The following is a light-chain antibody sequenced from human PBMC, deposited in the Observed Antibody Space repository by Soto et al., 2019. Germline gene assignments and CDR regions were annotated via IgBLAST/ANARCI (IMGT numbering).Light chain of an antibody. J-gene: IGKJ5*01. Sequence: DIQMTQAPSSVSASVVDRVTIAWRASQFISTWLAWYQQKPGKAPKLLIYTASNLQTGVPSRFSGSGSGTDFTLTISSLQPEDFATYYCQQANSFPITFGQGTRLEI. CDR3: QQANSFPIT. CDR2: TAS. V-gene: IGKV1-12*01. CDR1: QFISTW.